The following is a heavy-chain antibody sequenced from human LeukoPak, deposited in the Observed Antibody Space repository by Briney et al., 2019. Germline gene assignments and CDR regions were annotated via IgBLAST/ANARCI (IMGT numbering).Heavy chain of an antibody. V-gene: IGHV4-59*11. Sequence: SETLSLTCTVSGGSISSHYWSWIRQPPGKGLEWIGYIYYSGSTNYNPSLKSRVTISVDTSKDQFSLKLSSVTAADTAVYYCARDLGSYYDFWRGAFDIWGQGTMVTVSS. J-gene: IGHJ3*02. D-gene: IGHD3-3*01. CDR3: ARDLGSYYDFWRGAFDI. CDR1: GGSISSHY. CDR2: IYYSGST.